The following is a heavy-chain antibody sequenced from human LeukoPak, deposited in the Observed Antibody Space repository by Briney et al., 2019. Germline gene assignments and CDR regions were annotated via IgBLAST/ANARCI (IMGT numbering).Heavy chain of an antibody. J-gene: IGHJ4*02. D-gene: IGHD3-22*01. CDR2: ISDTGGRT. Sequence: GGSLRLSCAVSGITLSNYGMTWVRQAPGKGLEWVAGISDTGGRTNYADSVKGRFTISRDNPKNTLYLQMNSLRAEGTAVYFCAKRGVVIRVILVGFHKEAYYFDSWGQGALVTVSS. CDR1: GITLSNYG. V-gene: IGHV3-23*01. CDR3: AKRGVVIRVILVGFHKEAYYFDS.